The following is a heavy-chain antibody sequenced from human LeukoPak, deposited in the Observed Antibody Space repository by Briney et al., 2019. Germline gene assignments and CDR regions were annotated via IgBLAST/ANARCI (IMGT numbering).Heavy chain of an antibody. V-gene: IGHV3-7*01. J-gene: IGHJ4*02. CDR1: GFTFKNSW. CDR2: IKQDGGEK. D-gene: IGHD2-15*01. CDR3: ARNKGWELPAELDS. Sequence: GGSLRLSCAASGFTFKNSWMSWVRQAPGKGLEWVANIKQDGGEKYYVDSVKGRFTISRDDAKTSVYLQMNSLRAEDTAVYYCARNKGWELPAELDSWGQGTLVTVSS.